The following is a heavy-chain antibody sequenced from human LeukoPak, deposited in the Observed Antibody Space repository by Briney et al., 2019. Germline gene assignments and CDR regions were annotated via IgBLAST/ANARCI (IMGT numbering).Heavy chain of an antibody. CDR2: IYYSGST. CDR3: ARHSSSWHYYYYYMDV. V-gene: IGHV4-39*01. D-gene: IGHD6-13*01. Sequence: SETLSLTCTVSGGSISSSSYYWGWIRQPPGKGLEWIGSIYYSGSTYYNPSLKSRVTISVDTSKNQFSLKLSSVTAADTAVYYCARHSSSWHYYYYYMDVWGKGTTVTISS. CDR1: GGSISSSSYY. J-gene: IGHJ6*03.